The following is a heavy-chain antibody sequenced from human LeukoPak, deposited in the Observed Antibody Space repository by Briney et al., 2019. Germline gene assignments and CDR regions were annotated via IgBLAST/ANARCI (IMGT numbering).Heavy chain of an antibody. CDR3: AKGPAYYYDSSGYHFDY. Sequence: PGGSLRLSCAASGFTFSSYAMHWVRQAPGKGLEWVSGISWNSGSIGYADSVKGRFTISRDNAKNSLYLQMNSLRAEDTALYYCAKGPAYYYDSSGYHFDYWGQGTLVTVSS. J-gene: IGHJ4*02. CDR1: GFTFSSYA. D-gene: IGHD3-22*01. V-gene: IGHV3-9*01. CDR2: ISWNSGSI.